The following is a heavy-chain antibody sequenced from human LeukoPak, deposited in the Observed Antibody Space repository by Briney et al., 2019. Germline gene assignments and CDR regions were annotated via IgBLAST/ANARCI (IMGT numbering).Heavy chain of an antibody. Sequence: GGPLRLPCAASGFTFSNARMSWLRHAPGKGLEWVGRIKSKTDGGTTDYAAPVKGRFTISRDDSKNTLYLQMSSLKTEDTAVYYCTTDPDYDMLNWFDPWGQGTLVTVSS. CDR1: GFTFSNAR. D-gene: IGHD3-9*01. CDR3: TTDPDYDMLNWFDP. V-gene: IGHV3-15*01. J-gene: IGHJ5*02. CDR2: IKSKTDGGTT.